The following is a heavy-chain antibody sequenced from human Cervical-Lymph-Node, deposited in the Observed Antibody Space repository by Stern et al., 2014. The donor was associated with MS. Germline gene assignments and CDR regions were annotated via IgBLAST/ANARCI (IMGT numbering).Heavy chain of an antibody. V-gene: IGHV3-74*01. Sequence: EVQLVASRGGLVPPGGSLRLPCAASGFTFRNYWMHSVREVPGPAPVWASRLNSDGSNTNDADSVKGRFTISRDNAKNTLWLQMNSLRAEDTAVYYCARDHSTGWYFFDFWGQGTLVTVSS. J-gene: IGHJ4*02. CDR2: LNSDGSNT. CDR1: GFTFRNYW. CDR3: ARDHSTGWYFFDF. D-gene: IGHD6-19*01.